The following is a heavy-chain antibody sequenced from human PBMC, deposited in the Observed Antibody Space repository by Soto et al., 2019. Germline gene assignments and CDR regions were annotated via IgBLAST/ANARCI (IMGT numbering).Heavy chain of an antibody. V-gene: IGHV4-4*07. CDR3: ARDYDILTGPKPYNWFDP. CDR2: IYTSGST. J-gene: IGHJ5*02. D-gene: IGHD3-9*01. Sequence: SETLSLTCTVSGVSISSYYWSWIRQPAGKGLEWIGRIYTSGSTNYNPSLTSRVTMSVDTSKNQFSLKLSSVTAADTAVYYCARDYDILTGPKPYNWFDPWGQGTLVTVSS. CDR1: GVSISSYY.